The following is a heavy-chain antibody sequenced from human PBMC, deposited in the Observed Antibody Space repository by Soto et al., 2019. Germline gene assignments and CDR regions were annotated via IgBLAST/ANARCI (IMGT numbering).Heavy chain of an antibody. CDR2: IKHDGSEK. D-gene: IGHD1-26*01. CDR3: VRDRSGSYLEGFDY. V-gene: IGHV3-7*01. Sequence: GGSLRLSCAASGFTFSSFWMTWVRQAPGKGLECVANIKHDGSEKYYVESVKGRFTISRDNARNSLFLEMKSLRSEDTAVYSCVRDRSGSYLEGFDYWGQGTLVTVSS. CDR1: GFTFSSFW. J-gene: IGHJ4*02.